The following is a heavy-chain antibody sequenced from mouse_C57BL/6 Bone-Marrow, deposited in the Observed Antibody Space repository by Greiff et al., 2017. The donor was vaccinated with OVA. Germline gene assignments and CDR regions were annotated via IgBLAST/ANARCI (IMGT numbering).Heavy chain of an antibody. CDR2: IYPGDGDT. Sequence: QVQLKQSGPEVVKPGASVKISCKASGYAFSSSWMNWVKQRPGKGLEWIGRIYPGDGDTNYNGKFKGKATLTADKSSSTAYMQLSSLTSEDSAVYFCARSGLYDYDEYYFDYWGQGTTLTVSS. CDR1: GYAFSSSW. J-gene: IGHJ2*01. CDR3: ARSGLYDYDEYYFDY. V-gene: IGHV1-82*01. D-gene: IGHD2-4*01.